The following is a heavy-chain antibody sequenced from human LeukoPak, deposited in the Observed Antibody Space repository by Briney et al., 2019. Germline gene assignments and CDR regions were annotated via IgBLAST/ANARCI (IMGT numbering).Heavy chain of an antibody. V-gene: IGHV4-59*08. J-gene: IGHJ3*02. CDR2: IYYSGST. D-gene: IGHD3-9*01. Sequence: NPSETLSLTCTVPGDSISSYYWSWIRQPPGKGLERIRDIYYSGSTNYNPPLKSRVSISVDTSQNQYSLKRSSVSAADTAVYYCARGHGLRYFDWSENAVDIWGQGTMVTVSS. CDR3: ARGHGLRYFDWSENAVDI. CDR1: GDSISSYY.